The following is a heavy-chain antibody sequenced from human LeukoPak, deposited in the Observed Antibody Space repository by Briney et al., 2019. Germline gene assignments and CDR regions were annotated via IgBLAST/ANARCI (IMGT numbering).Heavy chain of an antibody. CDR3: ARGMTETRLFDP. D-gene: IGHD1/OR15-1a*01. CDR2: INHSGST. Sequence: SETLSLTCAVYGGSFGGYYWSWIRQPPGKGLEWIGEINHSGSTNYNPSLKSRVTISVDTSKNQFSLKLSSVTAADTAVYYCARGMTETRLFDPWGQGTLVTVSS. V-gene: IGHV4-34*01. CDR1: GGSFGGYY. J-gene: IGHJ5*02.